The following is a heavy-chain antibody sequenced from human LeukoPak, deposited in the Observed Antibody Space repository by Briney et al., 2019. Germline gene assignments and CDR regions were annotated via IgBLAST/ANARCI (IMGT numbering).Heavy chain of an antibody. J-gene: IGHJ4*02. V-gene: IGHV1-2*02. Sequence: ASVKVSCKASGYTFTGYYIHWVRQAPGQGLEWMGWINPNSGGTNFAQKFQGRVTMTRDTSISTVYMELSRLRSDDTAVYYCAREKIRAKDFDYWGQGTLVTVSS. CDR2: INPNSGGT. CDR1: GYTFTGYY. CDR3: AREKIRAKDFDY.